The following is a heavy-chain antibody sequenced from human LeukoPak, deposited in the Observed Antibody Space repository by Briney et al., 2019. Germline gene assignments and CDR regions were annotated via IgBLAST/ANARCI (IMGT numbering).Heavy chain of an antibody. J-gene: IGHJ4*02. D-gene: IGHD2-15*01. Sequence: KAGPSLRLSCAASGFTFDTYAITWVRQAPGKGLAWVSSISRGGTYIYYAESVRGRSTISRDNTKNFLYLQLSTLRVEDTAVYYCARDRPTGRSRGVVVQWGQGTLVTVSS. V-gene: IGHV3-21*01. CDR2: ISRGGTYI. CDR3: ARDRPTGRSRGVVVQ. CDR1: GFTFDTYA.